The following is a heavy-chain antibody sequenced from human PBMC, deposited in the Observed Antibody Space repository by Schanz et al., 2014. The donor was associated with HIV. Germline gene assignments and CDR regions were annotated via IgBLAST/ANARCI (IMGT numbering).Heavy chain of an antibody. CDR2: VRHTGGT. J-gene: IGHJ4*01. D-gene: IGHD2-21*02. CDR1: GGSFRGYY. Sequence: QVQLQQWGAGLLKPSETLNLTCAVYGGSFRGYYWTWIRQFPGVGLEWIGGVRHTGGTNYNPSLRSRVTMSMDTSKNQFSLKRTSVTAADTAVYFCARGDFGGNSVDYWGHGNLVTVSA. CDR3: ARGDFGGNSVDY. V-gene: IGHV4-34*01.